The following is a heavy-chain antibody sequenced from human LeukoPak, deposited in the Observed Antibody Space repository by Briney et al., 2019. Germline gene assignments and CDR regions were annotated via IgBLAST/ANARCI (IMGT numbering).Heavy chain of an antibody. CDR2: IYYSGST. CDR3: ARVPHTRYYYDSSGYYYFDY. Sequence: SETLSLTCTVSGGSISSSSYYWGWIRQPPGKGLEWIGSIYYSGSTHYNPSLKSRVTISVDTSKNQFSLKLSSVTAADTAVYYCARVPHTRYYYDSSGYYYFDYWGQGTLVTVSS. J-gene: IGHJ4*02. CDR1: GGSISSSSYY. D-gene: IGHD3-22*01. V-gene: IGHV4-39*07.